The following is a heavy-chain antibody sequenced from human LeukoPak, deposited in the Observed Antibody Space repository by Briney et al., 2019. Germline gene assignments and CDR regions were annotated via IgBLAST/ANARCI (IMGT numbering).Heavy chain of an antibody. CDR2: ISSSSSYI. Sequence: CAXSXFTFSSYSMNWVRQAPGKGLEWVSSISSSSSYIYYADSVKGRFTISRDKAKNSLYLQMNRLRAEDTAVYYCXRXXXXXVWGKXTTVTVSS. CDR1: XFTFSSYS. V-gene: IGHV3-21*01. J-gene: IGHJ6*04. CDR3: XRXXXXXV.